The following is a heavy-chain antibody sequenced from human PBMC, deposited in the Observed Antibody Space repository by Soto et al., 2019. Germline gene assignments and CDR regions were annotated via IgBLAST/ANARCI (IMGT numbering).Heavy chain of an antibody. J-gene: IGHJ4*02. D-gene: IGHD3-3*01. V-gene: IGHV3-23*01. CDR3: AKGVVGGRFFDY. Sequence: EVQLLESGGGLVQPGGSLRLSCAASGFTFSSYAMSWVRQAPGKGLAWVSAISGSGGSTYYADSVKGRFTISRDNSKNTLYLQMNSLRAEDTAVYYCAKGVVGGRFFDYWGQGTLVTVSS. CDR1: GFTFSSYA. CDR2: ISGSGGST.